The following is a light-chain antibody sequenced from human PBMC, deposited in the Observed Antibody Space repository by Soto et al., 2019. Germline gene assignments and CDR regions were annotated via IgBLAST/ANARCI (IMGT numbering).Light chain of an antibody. Sequence: ERVMTQSPATLSVSQGERATLSCRASQSVGSNLAWYQQKPGQAPRLLIFGASSRATGVPARFSGSGSGTEFTLTINSLQSEDFAVYFCQQYDNLPLTCGPGTKVDIK. V-gene: IGKV3-15*01. CDR3: QQYDNLPLT. CDR1: QSVGSN. J-gene: IGKJ3*01. CDR2: GAS.